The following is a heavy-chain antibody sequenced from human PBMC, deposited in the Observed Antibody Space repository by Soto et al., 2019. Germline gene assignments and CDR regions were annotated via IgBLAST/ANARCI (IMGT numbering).Heavy chain of an antibody. V-gene: IGHV3-23*01. CDR3: AKCPSISRTLLDY. Sequence: EVQLLESGGGLVQPGGSLRLSCAASGFTFSSCAMSWVRQAPGKGLEWVSGICSSNSCTYYADSVKGRFTISRDNSKNTLYLQMNNLSAEDTALYYCAKCPSISRTLLDYWGQGILVTVSS. CDR1: GFTFSSCA. CDR2: ICSSNSCT. D-gene: IGHD3-3*02. J-gene: IGHJ4*02.